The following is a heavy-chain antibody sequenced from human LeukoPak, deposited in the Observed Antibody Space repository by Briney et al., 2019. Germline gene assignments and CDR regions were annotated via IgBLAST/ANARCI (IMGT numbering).Heavy chain of an antibody. V-gene: IGHV3-11*01. CDR3: AKEVPGYNWNDGAFDI. D-gene: IGHD1-1*01. J-gene: IGHJ3*02. CDR1: GFTFSDYY. CDR2: ISSSGSTI. Sequence: GGSLRLSCAASGFTFSDYYMSWIRQAPGKGLEWVSYISSSGSTIYYADSVKGRFTISRDNAKNSLYLQMNSLRAEDTALYYCAKEVPGYNWNDGAFDIWGQGTMVTVSS.